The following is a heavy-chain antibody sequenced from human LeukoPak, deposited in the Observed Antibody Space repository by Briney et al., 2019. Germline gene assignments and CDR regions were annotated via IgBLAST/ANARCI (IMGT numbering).Heavy chain of an antibody. CDR2: ISSSSSTI. CDR3: ARDDGWEQWLVHDY. Sequence: GGSLRLSCAASGFTFGSYSMNWVRQAPGKGLEWVPYISSSSSTIYYADSVKGRFTISRDNAKNSLYLQMNSLRDEDTAVYYCARDDGWEQWLVHDYWGQGTLVTVSS. J-gene: IGHJ4*02. D-gene: IGHD6-19*01. V-gene: IGHV3-48*02. CDR1: GFTFGSYS.